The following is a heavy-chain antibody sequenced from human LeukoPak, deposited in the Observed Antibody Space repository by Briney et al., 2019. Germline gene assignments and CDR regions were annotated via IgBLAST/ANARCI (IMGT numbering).Heavy chain of an antibody. Sequence: GGPRQIPSEGSGYRFTGNWVAGVRRVPGRGLQRPGIVYPAYSDTRYSPSFRGPVTISADKSINTAYLQWSSLKASDTAIYYCARRPVLTGPKGAFDIWGQGTMVTVSS. J-gene: IGHJ3*02. CDR2: VYPAYSDT. CDR3: ARRPVLTGPKGAFDI. V-gene: IGHV5-51*01. CDR1: GYRFTGNW.